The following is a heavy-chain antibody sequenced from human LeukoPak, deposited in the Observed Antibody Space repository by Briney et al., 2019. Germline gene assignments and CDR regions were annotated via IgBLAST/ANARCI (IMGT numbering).Heavy chain of an antibody. CDR1: GGSFSGYY. CDR3: ARAAGSIAAAADV. J-gene: IGHJ6*02. V-gene: IGHV4-34*01. D-gene: IGHD6-13*01. CDR2: INHSGST. Sequence: SETLSLTCAVYGGSFSGYYWSWIRQPPGKGLEWIGEINHSGSTNYNPSLKSRVTTSVDTSKNQFSLKLSSVTAADTAVYYCARAAGSIAAAADVWGQGTTVTVSS.